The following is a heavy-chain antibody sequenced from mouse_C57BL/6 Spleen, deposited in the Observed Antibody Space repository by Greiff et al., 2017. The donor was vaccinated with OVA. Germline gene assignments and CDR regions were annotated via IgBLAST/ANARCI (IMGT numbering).Heavy chain of an antibody. Sequence: EVQLVESGGGLVQPKGSLKLSCAASGFTFNTYAMHWVRQAPGKGLEWVARIRSKSSNYATYYADSVKDRFTIYRDDSQSMLYLQMNNLRTEDTAMYYCVRDYDCDCLYWYFDVWGTGTTVTVSS. J-gene: IGHJ1*03. CDR2: IRSKSSNYAT. CDR1: GFTFNTYA. CDR3: VRDYDCDCLYWYFDV. V-gene: IGHV10-3*01. D-gene: IGHD2-4*01.